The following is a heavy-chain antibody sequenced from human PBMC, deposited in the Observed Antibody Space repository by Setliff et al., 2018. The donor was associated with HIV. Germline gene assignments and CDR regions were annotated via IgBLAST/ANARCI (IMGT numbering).Heavy chain of an antibody. J-gene: IGHJ5*02. CDR2: VYTSGST. V-gene: IGHV4-4*09. CDR1: GGSINNYY. CDR3: ARRSDWFDP. Sequence: PSETLSLTCTVSGGSINNYYWSWIRQPPGKGLEWIGYVYTSGSTNYDPSLKSRVTISVDTSKNQFSLKLASVTAADTAVYFCARRSDWFDPWGQGTLVTVSS.